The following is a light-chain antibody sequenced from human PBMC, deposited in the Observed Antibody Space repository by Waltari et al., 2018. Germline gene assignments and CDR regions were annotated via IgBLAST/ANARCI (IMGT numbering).Light chain of an antibody. Sequence: SDELTQPPSVSVSPGHTATITCSGDNLGDKCVYWYQQKTGQSPVLVIYRDRDRPSGIPERFSGSTSGNTATLTISGTQAMDEADYYCQAWDRSQVLFGGGTKVTVL. CDR2: RDR. CDR3: QAWDRSQVL. CDR1: NLGDKC. J-gene: IGLJ2*01. V-gene: IGLV3-1*01.